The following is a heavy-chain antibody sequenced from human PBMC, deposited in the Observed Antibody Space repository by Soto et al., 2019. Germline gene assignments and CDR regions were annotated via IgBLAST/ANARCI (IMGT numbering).Heavy chain of an antibody. Sequence: GASVKVSGKASGYTFTRYPMHWLRQAPGQRLEWMGWITAGDGDTEYSQRFQGRVTITRDTSASTAYMELSSLRYEDTAVYYCARLDGYNSFDYWGQGTLVTVSS. CDR3: ARLDGYNSFDY. V-gene: IGHV1-3*01. J-gene: IGHJ4*02. CDR2: ITAGDGDT. CDR1: GYTFTRYP. D-gene: IGHD5-12*01.